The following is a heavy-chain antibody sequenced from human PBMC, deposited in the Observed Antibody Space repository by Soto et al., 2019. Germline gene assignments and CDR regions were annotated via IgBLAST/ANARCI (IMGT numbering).Heavy chain of an antibody. CDR2: INHSGSI. D-gene: IGHD2-21*01. J-gene: IGHJ6*02. CDR1: GGSFSGFY. V-gene: IGHV4-34*01. Sequence: QVQLQQWGAGLLKPSETLSLTCAVYGGSFSGFYWSWVRQPPGKGLEWIGEINHSGSINQNVSLKSRVTISVDTSRNQFSLKLTSVTAAYTAVYYCARIPSRHFYYYDGMDVWGQGTTVTVSS. CDR3: ARIPSRHFYYYDGMDV.